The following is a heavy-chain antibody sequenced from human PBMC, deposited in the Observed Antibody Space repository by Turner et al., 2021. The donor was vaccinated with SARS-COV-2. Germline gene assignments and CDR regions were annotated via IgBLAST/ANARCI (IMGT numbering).Heavy chain of an antibody. J-gene: IGHJ4*02. D-gene: IGHD3-10*01. V-gene: IGHV1-24*01. CDR3: ASSFSVREVKGDFDY. CDR1: GYCRLEFS. CDR2: IDPENDET. Sequence: QVQLVQSGAGGKKPRERVKVSCKVLGYCRLEFSMHWFRQAPGQGRERMGGIDPENDETMYARKVQSRVTMTESTSTDTACMELSSLRSEDTAVYYCASSFSVREVKGDFDYWGQGTLVTVSS.